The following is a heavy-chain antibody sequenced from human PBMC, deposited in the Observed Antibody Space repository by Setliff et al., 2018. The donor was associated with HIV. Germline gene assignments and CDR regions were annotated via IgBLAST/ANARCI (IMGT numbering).Heavy chain of an antibody. CDR1: GFPFSSYW. CDR3: ARYFRDGSYNDY. Sequence: PGGSLRLSCAASGFPFSSYWMCWVRQAPGKGLEWVALIKEDGNVKNYVDSVKGRFTISRDKVKNSLYLQMNSLRGEDTAVYYCARYFRDGSYNDYWGQGTLVTVSS. J-gene: IGHJ4*02. D-gene: IGHD3-10*01. V-gene: IGHV3-7*01. CDR2: IKEDGNVK.